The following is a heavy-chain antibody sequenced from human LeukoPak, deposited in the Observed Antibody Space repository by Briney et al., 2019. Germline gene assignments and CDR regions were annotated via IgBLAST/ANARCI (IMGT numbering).Heavy chain of an antibody. CDR3: ARDLPKSITMIVVDKTNDAFDI. CDR2: IYYSGST. CDR1: GGSISSRSYY. Sequence: SETLSLTCTVSGGSISSRSYYWGWIRQPPGKGLEWIGSIYYSGSTNYNPSLKSRVTMSVDTSKNQFSLKLSSVTAADTAVYYCARDLPKSITMIVVDKTNDAFDIWGQGTMVTVSS. D-gene: IGHD3-22*01. J-gene: IGHJ3*02. V-gene: IGHV4-39*07.